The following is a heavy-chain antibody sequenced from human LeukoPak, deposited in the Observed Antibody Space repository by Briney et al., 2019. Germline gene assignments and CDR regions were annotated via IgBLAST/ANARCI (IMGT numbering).Heavy chain of an antibody. CDR2: INWNGGST. CDR1: GFTFDDYG. Sequence: GGSLRLSCAASGFTFDDYGMSWVRQAPGKGLEWVSGINWNGGSTGYADSVKGRFTISRDNAKNSLYLQMNSLRAEDTALYYCASIWRDGYNIGWAFDIWGQGTMGTVSA. V-gene: IGHV3-20*04. CDR3: ASIWRDGYNIGWAFDI. D-gene: IGHD5-24*01. J-gene: IGHJ3*02.